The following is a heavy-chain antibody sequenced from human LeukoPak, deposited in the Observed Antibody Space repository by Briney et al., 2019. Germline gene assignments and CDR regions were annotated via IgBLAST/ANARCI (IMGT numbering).Heavy chain of an antibody. V-gene: IGHV4-4*07. CDR1: GGSISSYY. CDR2: IYTSGGT. J-gene: IGHJ4*02. D-gene: IGHD6-13*01. CDR3: ARGWGSSWYIDY. Sequence: SETPSLTCTSSGGSISSYYWSWIRQPAGKGLEWIGRIYTSGGTNYNPSLKSRVTMSVDTSKNQFSLNLNSVTAADTAVYYCARGWGSSWYIDYWGQGTLVTVSS.